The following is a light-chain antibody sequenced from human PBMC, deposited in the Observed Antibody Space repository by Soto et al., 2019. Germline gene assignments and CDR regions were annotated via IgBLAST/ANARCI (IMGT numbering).Light chain of an antibody. V-gene: IGKV3-20*01. CDR2: GAS. CDR1: ERLSSVY. Sequence: EIVLTHSPVTLSLWPGYRATLCWAASERLSSVYLAWYQQRPGQPPRLLIYGASNRATGIPDRFSGSGSGTDFTLIINRLEPEDVAIYYCQQYGGSPRITFGQGTRLE. J-gene: IGKJ5*01. CDR3: QQYGGSPRIT.